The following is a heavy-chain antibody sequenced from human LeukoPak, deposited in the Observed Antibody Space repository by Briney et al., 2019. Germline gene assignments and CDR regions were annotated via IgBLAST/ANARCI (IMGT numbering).Heavy chain of an antibody. CDR1: GGTFSSYA. CDR2: IIPIFGTA. J-gene: IGHJ5*02. D-gene: IGHD5-18*01. CDR3: ASRGYSYGYNWFDP. Sequence: ASVKVSCKASGGTFSSYAISWVRQAPGQGLEWMGGIIPIFGTANYAQKFQGRVTITADESTSTAYMELSSLRSEDTAVCYCASRGYSYGYNWFDPWGQGTLVTVSS. V-gene: IGHV1-69*13.